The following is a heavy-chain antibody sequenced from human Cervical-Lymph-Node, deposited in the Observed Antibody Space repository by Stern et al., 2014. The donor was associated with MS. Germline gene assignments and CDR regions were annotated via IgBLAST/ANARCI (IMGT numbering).Heavy chain of an antibody. V-gene: IGHV5-51*01. CDR3: ARHEVTTVTVRGDYYYYGMDV. J-gene: IGHJ6*02. Sequence: EVQLVESGAEVKKPGESLKISCKGSGYSFTSYWIGWVRQMPGKGLEWMGIIYPGDSDTRYSPSFQGQVTISADKSISTAYLQWSSLKASDTAMYYCARHEVTTVTVRGDYYYYGMDVWGQGTTVTVSS. D-gene: IGHD4-17*01. CDR1: GYSFTSYW. CDR2: IYPGDSDT.